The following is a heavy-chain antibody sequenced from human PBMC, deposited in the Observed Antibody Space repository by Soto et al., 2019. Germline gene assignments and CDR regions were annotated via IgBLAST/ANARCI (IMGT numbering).Heavy chain of an antibody. D-gene: IGHD1-26*01. CDR3: AKLGTMGVFDN. J-gene: IGHJ4*02. Sequence: EVQLLESGGGLVQPGGSLRLSCAASGFTFSSYAMSWVRQAPGKGLEWLAGITFRGDYTYYADSVKDRFTLSRDNSRNRLDLQMNSLKVEDTALYFCAKLGTMGVFDNWGQGTLLTVSS. V-gene: IGHV3-23*01. CDR1: GFTFSSYA. CDR2: ITFRGDYT.